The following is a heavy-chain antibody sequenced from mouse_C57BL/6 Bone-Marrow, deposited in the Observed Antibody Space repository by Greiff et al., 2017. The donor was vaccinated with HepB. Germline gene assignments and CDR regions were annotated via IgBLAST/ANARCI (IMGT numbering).Heavy chain of an antibody. J-gene: IGHJ3*01. V-gene: IGHV1-81*01. Sequence: VQLQQSGAELARPGASVKLSCKASGYTFTSYGISWVKQRTGQGLEWIGEIYPRSGNTYYNEKFKGKATLTADKSSSTAYMELRSLTSEDSAVYFCADYDYQDWGQGTLVTVSA. D-gene: IGHD2-4*01. CDR3: ADYDYQD. CDR1: GYTFTSYG. CDR2: IYPRSGNT.